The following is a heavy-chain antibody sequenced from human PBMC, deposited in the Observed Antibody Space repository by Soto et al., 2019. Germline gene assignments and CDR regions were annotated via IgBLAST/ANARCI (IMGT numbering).Heavy chain of an antibody. V-gene: IGHV3-13*01. J-gene: IGHJ5*02. CDR2: IGTLSDT. CDR1: GFTFSTFD. CDR3: ARGRSFYYDSTPPLMFDP. D-gene: IGHD3-10*01. Sequence: PGGSLRLSCAGSGFTFSTFDIDWVRQAPGKXLEWVSGIGTLSDTFYASSVQGRFTISRQNAKNSVYLQMNSLRAGDTAFYYCARGRSFYYDSTPPLMFDPWGQGTLVTGSS.